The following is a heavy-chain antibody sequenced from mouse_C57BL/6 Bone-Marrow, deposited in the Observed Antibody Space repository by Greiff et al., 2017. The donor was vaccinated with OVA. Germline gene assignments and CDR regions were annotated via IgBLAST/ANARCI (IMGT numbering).Heavy chain of an antibody. CDR2: IYPRSGNT. CDR3: ARYYYGSGYFDV. CDR1: GYTFTSYG. V-gene: IGHV1-81*01. Sequence: QVQLKQSGAELARPGASVKLSCKASGYTFTSYGISWVKQRTGQGLEWIGEIYPRSGNTYYTEKFKGKATLTADKSSSTAYMELRSLTSEDSAVYFCARYYYGSGYFDVWGTGTTVTVSS. J-gene: IGHJ1*03. D-gene: IGHD1-1*01.